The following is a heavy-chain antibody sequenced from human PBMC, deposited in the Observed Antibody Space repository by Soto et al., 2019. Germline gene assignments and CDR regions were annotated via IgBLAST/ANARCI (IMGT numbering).Heavy chain of an antibody. CDR1: GFTVSSNY. V-gene: IGHV3-53*02. J-gene: IGHJ4*02. D-gene: IGHD4-17*01. Sequence: EVQLVETGGGLIQPGGSLRLSCAASGFTVSSNYMSWVRQAPGKGLEWVSVIYSGGSTYYADSVKGRFTISRDNSKNTLYLQMNSLRAEDTAVYYCARGPDGDSLELDYWGQGTLVTVSS. CDR2: IYSGGST. CDR3: ARGPDGDSLELDY.